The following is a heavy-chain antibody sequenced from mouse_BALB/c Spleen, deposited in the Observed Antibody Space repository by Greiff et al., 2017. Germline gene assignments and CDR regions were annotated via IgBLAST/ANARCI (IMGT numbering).Heavy chain of an antibody. J-gene: IGHJ2*01. Sequence: VQLQQSGPGLVKPSQSLSLTCTVTGYSITSDYAWNWIRQFPGNKLEWMGYISYSGSTSYNPTLKSRISINRDTSKHQFFLQLNSVTTEDTATYYDARVKAFYYYGSNCFDYWGQGTTLTVSA. V-gene: IGHV3-2*02. CDR3: ARVKAFYYYGSNCFDY. D-gene: IGHD1-1*01. CDR2: ISYSGST. CDR1: GYSITSDYA.